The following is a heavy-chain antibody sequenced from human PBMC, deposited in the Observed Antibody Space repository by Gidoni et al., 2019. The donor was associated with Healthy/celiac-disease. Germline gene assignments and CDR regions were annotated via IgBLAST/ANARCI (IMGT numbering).Heavy chain of an antibody. CDR1: GFTFSSYG. J-gene: IGHJ4*02. CDR2: ISYDGSNK. CDR3: VRNLHTYCGGDCPYSLDY. V-gene: IGHV3-30*03. D-gene: IGHD2-21*02. Sequence: QVQLVESGGGVVQPGRSLRLSCAASGFTFSSYGMHWVRQAPGKGLEWVAVISYDGSNKYYADSVKGRFTISRDNSKNTLYLQMNSLRAEDTAVYYCVRNLHTYCGGDCPYSLDYWGQGTLVTVSS.